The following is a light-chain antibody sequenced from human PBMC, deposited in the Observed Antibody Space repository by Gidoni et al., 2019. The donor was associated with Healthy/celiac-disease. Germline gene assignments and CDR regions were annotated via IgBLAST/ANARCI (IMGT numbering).Light chain of an antibody. CDR1: SSDVGGYNY. CDR2: GVS. V-gene: IGLV2-14*01. CDR3: SSYTSSSTLVV. Sequence: QSALTPPASVSGSPGQSITISCTGTSSDVGGYNYVSWYQQHPGKAPKLMIYGVSNRPSGVSNRFSGSKSGNTASLTISGLQAEDEADYYCSSYTSSSTLVVFGGGTKLTVL. J-gene: IGLJ2*01.